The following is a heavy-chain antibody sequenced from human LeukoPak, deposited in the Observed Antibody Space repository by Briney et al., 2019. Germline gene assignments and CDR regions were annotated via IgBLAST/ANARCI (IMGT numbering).Heavy chain of an antibody. CDR2: ISGYNGDT. CDR1: GYTFTSYG. D-gene: IGHD2-8*02. V-gene: IGHV1-18*01. CDR3: ARSGITVMYKGLSDY. J-gene: IGHJ4*02. Sequence: ASVKVSCKASGYTFTSYGITWVRQAPGQGLGWMGWISGYNGDTKYAQKFQGRVTMTTDTSTTTAYMEVRSLRSDDTAVYYCARSGITVMYKGLSDYWGQGTLVTVAS.